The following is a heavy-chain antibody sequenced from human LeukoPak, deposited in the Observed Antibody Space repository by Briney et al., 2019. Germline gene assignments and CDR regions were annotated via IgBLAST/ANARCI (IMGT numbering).Heavy chain of an antibody. V-gene: IGHV3-48*01. D-gene: IGHD1-14*01. Sequence: PGGSLRLSCAASGFTFNVYSMNWVRQAPGKGLEWVSFISSSLDSNIYYADSVKGRFTISRDNAKNSLYLQMNSLRAEDTAVYYCARDFMYNVNCAGCWGQGTLVTVSS. CDR2: ISSSLDSNI. CDR1: GFTFNVYS. CDR3: ARDFMYNVNCAGC. J-gene: IGHJ4*02.